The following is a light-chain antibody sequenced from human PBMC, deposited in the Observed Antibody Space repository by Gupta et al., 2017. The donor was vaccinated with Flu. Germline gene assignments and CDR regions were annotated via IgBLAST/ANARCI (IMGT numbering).Light chain of an antibody. Sequence: GILSLSPGEGATLSCKASQSVTSTYLAWYQQKPGQTPRLLIYGASSRATGIPDRFSGSGSGTDFTLTISRLEPEDFAVYYCQQYGTSPTTFGQGTKLEIK. V-gene: IGKV3-20*01. J-gene: IGKJ2*01. CDR1: QSVTSTY. CDR2: GAS. CDR3: QQYGTSPTT.